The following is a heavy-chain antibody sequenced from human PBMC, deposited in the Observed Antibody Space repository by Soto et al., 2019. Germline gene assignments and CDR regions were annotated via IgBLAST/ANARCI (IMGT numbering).Heavy chain of an antibody. CDR2: IWYDGSNK. V-gene: IGHV3-33*01. CDR1: GFTFSSYG. D-gene: IGHD3-22*01. Sequence: QVQLVESGGGVVQPGRSLRLSCAASGFTFSSYGMHWVRQAPGKGLEWVAVIWYDGSNKYYADSVKGRFTISRDNSKNTLYLQMNSLRANDTAVYYCARDYASSGYASYYFDYWGQGTLVTVSS. CDR3: ARDYASSGYASYYFDY. J-gene: IGHJ4*02.